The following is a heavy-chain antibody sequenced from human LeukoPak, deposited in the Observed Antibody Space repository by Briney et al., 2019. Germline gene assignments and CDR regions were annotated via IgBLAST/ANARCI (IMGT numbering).Heavy chain of an antibody. CDR3: AKTQEWLVHSYYFDY. V-gene: IGHV3-30*18. J-gene: IGHJ4*02. CDR1: GFTFSSYG. CDR2: ISYDGSNK. D-gene: IGHD6-19*01. Sequence: GGSLRLSCAASGFTFSSYGMHWVRQAPGKGLEWVAVISYDGSNKYYADSVKGRFTISRDNSKNTLYLQMNSLRAEDTAVYYCAKTQEWLVHSYYFDYWGQGTLVTVSS.